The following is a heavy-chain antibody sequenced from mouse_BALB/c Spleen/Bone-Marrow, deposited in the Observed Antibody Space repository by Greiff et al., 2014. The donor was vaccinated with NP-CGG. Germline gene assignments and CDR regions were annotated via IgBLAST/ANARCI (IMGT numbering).Heavy chain of an antibody. Sequence: VQLQQSGPGLVAPSQSLSITCTISGFSLTSYGVHWVRQPPGQGLEWLVVIWSDGSTTYNSALKSRLSISKDNSKSQVFLKRNSLQTDDTAMYYGARHGNYAMDYWGQGTSVTVSS. CDR3: ARHGNYAMDY. V-gene: IGHV2-6-1*01. CDR2: IWSDGST. D-gene: IGHD1-1*02. J-gene: IGHJ4*01. CDR1: GFSLTSYG.